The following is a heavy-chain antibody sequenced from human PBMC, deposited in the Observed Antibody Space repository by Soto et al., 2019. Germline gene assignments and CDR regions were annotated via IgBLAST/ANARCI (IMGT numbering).Heavy chain of an antibody. J-gene: IGHJ4*02. Sequence: SETLSLTCTVSGGSISSGDYYWSWIRQPPGKGLEWIGYIYYSGSTYYNPSLKSRVTISVDTSKNQFSLKLSSVTAADTAVYYCARVVDFWSGYHQYFDYWGQGTLVTV. V-gene: IGHV4-30-4*01. CDR3: ARVVDFWSGYHQYFDY. D-gene: IGHD3-3*01. CDR1: GGSISSGDYY. CDR2: IYYSGST.